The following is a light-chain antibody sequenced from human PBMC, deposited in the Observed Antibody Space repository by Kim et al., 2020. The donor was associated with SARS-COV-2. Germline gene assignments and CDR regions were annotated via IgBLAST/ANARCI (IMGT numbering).Light chain of an antibody. V-gene: IGLV3-1*01. CDR2: QDN. CDR1: KLGDKY. CDR3: QAWDRSVV. J-gene: IGLJ2*01. Sequence: SYELTQPPSVSVSPGQTASITCSGDKLGDKYACWYQQKPGQSPVLVIYQDNKRPSGIPERFSGSNSGNTATLTIRGTQAMDEADYYCQAWDRSVVFGGGTKLTVL.